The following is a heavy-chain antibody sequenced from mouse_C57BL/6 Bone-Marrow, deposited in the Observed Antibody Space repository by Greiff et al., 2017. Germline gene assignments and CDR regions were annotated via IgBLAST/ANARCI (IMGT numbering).Heavy chain of an antibody. V-gene: IGHV1-55*01. J-gene: IGHJ2*01. CDR2: IYPTSGRT. Sequence: QVQLQQPGAELVKPGASVKMSCKASGYTFTSYWITWVKQRPGQGLEWIGDIYPTSGRTNYNEKFKSKAKLTLDTSSTTAYMQLSSLTSEDSAVFYCARTGPLGRSFDDWGQGTTLTVSS. CDR3: ARTGPLGRSFDD. CDR1: GYTFTSYW. D-gene: IGHD4-1*01.